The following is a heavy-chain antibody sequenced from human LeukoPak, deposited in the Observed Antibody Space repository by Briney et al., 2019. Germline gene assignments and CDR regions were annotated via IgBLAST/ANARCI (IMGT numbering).Heavy chain of an antibody. CDR2: IHHFGRT. V-gene: IGHV4-59*01. CDR1: GDSIISYY. J-gene: IGHJ4*02. Sequence: PSETLSLTCSVSGDSIISYYWNWLRQSPGKGLEWIGNIHHFGRTEYNSSLRSRVTMFLDSSKNQFSLKLTSATPTDTAVYYCARGLWTQPGLVPFNYWGQGILVTVSS. D-gene: IGHD5-18*01. CDR3: ARGLWTQPGLVPFNY.